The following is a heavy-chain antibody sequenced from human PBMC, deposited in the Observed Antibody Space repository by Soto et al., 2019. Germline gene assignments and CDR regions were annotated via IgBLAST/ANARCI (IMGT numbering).Heavy chain of an antibody. J-gene: IGHJ4*02. CDR3: ASYSGIAVAGTVY. CDR2: INSDGSST. CDR1: GFTFSSYR. Sequence: GGSLRLSCAASGFTFSSYRMHWVRQAPGKGLVWVSRINSDGSSTSYADSVKGRFTISRDNAKNTLYLQMNSLRAEDTAVYYCASYSGIAVAGTVYWGQGTLVTVSS. D-gene: IGHD6-19*01. V-gene: IGHV3-74*01.